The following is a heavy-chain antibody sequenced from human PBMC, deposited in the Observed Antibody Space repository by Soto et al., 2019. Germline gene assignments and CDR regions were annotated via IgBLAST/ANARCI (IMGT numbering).Heavy chain of an antibody. CDR2: IHMTHNVI. Sequence: EVQLVESGGELVQPGGSLRLSCAASGFNFPTYAMNWVRQAPGKGLEWLSFIHMTHNVIFYAHSVRGRFTISRDNAKDSLYLQMNSLRVEDTAVYYCVSDPDGDLDFDYWGQGTLVTVSS. CDR3: VSDPDGDLDFDY. D-gene: IGHD4-17*01. J-gene: IGHJ4*02. V-gene: IGHV3-48*01. CDR1: GFNFPTYA.